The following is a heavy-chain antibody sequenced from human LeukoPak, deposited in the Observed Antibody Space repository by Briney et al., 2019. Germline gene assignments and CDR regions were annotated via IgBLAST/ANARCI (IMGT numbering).Heavy chain of an antibody. CDR3: ARDTYYYGSGSSYNWFDP. Sequence: SQTLSLTCAISGDSVSSNSAAWNRIRQSPSRGLEWLGRTYYRSKWYNDYAVSVKSRITINPDTSKNQFSLQLNSVTPEDTAVYYCARDTYYYGSGSSYNWFDPWGQGTLVTVSS. CDR2: TYYRSKWYN. CDR1: GDSVSSNSAA. D-gene: IGHD3-10*01. V-gene: IGHV6-1*01. J-gene: IGHJ5*02.